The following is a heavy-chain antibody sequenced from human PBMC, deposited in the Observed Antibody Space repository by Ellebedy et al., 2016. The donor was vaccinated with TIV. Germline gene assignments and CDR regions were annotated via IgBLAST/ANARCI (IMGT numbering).Heavy chain of an antibody. V-gene: IGHV5-10-1*01. J-gene: IGHJ6*02. CDR3: ASLYSSSWYGYYYYGMDV. D-gene: IGHD6-13*01. CDR1: GYSFTSYW. Sequence: GESLKISXKGSGYSFTSYWISWVRQMPGKGLEWMGRIDPSDSYTNYSPSFQGHVTISADKSISTAYLQWSSLKASDTAMYYCASLYSSSWYGYYYYGMDVWGQGTTVTVSS. CDR2: IDPSDSYT.